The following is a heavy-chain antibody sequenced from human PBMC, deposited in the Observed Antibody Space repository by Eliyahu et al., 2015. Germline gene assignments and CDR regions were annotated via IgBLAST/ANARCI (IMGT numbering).Heavy chain of an antibody. CDR3: ARQYFDWLWVSDY. CDR2: IYPGDSDT. V-gene: IGHV5-51*01. J-gene: IGHJ4*02. CDR1: GYSFTSYW. D-gene: IGHD3-9*01. Sequence: EVQLVQSGAXVKKPGESLKISXKGSGYSFTSYWIGGXRPRPGKGLEWXGIIYPGDSDTRYSPSFQGQVTISADKSISTAYLQWSSLKASDTAMYYCARQYFDWLWVSDYWGQGTLVTVSS.